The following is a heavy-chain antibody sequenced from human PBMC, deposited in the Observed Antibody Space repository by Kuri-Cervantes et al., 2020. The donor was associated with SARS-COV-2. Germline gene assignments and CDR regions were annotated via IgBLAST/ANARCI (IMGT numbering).Heavy chain of an antibody. V-gene: IGHV3-11*01. J-gene: IGHJ6*02. CDR1: GFTFSDYY. Sequence: SLKISCAASGFTFSDYYMSWIRQAPGKGLEWASYISSSGSTIYYADSVKGRFTISRDNAKNSLYLQMNSLRAEDTAVYYCARTGLPGWYYYYGMDVWGQGTTVTVSS. CDR2: ISSSGSTI. CDR3: ARTGLPGWYYYYGMDV. D-gene: IGHD2-15*01.